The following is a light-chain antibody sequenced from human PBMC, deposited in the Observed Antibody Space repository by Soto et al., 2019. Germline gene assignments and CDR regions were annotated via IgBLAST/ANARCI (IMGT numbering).Light chain of an antibody. Sequence: DIQMTQSPSSLSASVGVRVTITCRASQGIRNYLAWYQQKSGKVPKLLIYAASTLQSGVPSRFSGSGSGTDFTLTISSLQPEDVATYYCQKYDSAPLTFGPGTKVDIK. CDR3: QKYDSAPLT. CDR2: AAS. V-gene: IGKV1-27*01. J-gene: IGKJ3*01. CDR1: QGIRNY.